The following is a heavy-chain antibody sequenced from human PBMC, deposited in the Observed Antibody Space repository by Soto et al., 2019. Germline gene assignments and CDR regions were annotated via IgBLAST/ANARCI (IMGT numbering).Heavy chain of an antibody. CDR2: IIPIFGTA. J-gene: IGHJ6*02. CDR1: GGTFSSYA. CDR3: ANEDIVLLPAAGGSYYYYGMHV. V-gene: IGHV1-69*12. Sequence: QVQLVQSGAEVKKPGSSVKVSCKASGGTFSSYAISWVRQAPGQGLEWMGGIIPIFGTANYAQKFQGRVTITADESTSTAYMELSSLRSEDTAVYYCANEDIVLLPAAGGSYYYYGMHVWGQGTTVTVSS. D-gene: IGHD2-2*01.